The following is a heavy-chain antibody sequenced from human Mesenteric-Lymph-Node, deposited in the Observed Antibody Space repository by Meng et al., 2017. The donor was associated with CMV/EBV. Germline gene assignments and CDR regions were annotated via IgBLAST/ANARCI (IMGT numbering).Heavy chain of an antibody. V-gene: IGHV4-59*01. D-gene: IGHD3-22*01. CDR2: IYYSGST. Sequence: SETLSLTCTVSGGSISGYYWSWIRQPPGKGLEWIGYIYYSGSTNYNPSLKSRVTISVDTSKNQFSLKLSSVTAADTAVYYCARGNHYYDSSGYYTGTFDYWGQGTLVTVSS. J-gene: IGHJ4*02. CDR1: GGSISGYY. CDR3: ARGNHYYDSSGYYTGTFDY.